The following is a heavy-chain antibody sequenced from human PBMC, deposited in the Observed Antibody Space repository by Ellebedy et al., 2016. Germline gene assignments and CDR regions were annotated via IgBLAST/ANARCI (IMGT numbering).Heavy chain of an antibody. V-gene: IGHV1-2*02. D-gene: IGHD3-10*01. J-gene: IGHJ6*02. CDR1: GYTFTGSY. CDR3: ARDSGDNSMNV. CDR2: INPKSGGA. Sequence: ASVKVSXKASGYTFTGSYIHWVRQAPGQGLEWMGWINPKSGGATYGQKFQGRVTMTRDTSISTVYVELSRLRSDGAAVYYCARDSGDNSMNVWGQGTPVTVSS.